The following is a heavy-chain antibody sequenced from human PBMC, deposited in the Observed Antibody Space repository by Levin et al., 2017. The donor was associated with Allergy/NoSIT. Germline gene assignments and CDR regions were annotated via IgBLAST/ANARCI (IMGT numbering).Heavy chain of an antibody. J-gene: IGHJ3*02. CDR3: ARFFCSSTSCSVGYAFDI. CDR2: IIPIFGTA. CDR1: GGTFISYA. Sequence: ASVKVSCKASGGTFISYAISWVRQAPGQGLEWMGGIIPIFGTANYAQKFQGRVTITADKSTSTAYMELSSLRSEDTAVYYCARFFCSSTSCSVGYAFDIWGQGTMVTVSS. D-gene: IGHD2-2*01. V-gene: IGHV1-69*06.